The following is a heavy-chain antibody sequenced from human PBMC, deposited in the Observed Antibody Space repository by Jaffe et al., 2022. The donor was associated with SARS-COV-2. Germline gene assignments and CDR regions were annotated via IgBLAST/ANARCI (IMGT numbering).Heavy chain of an antibody. V-gene: IGHV3-53*01. J-gene: IGHJ3*01. CDR2: IYSGGMT. D-gene: IGHD4-17*01. CDR3: ALYGGTTPDAFDV. CDR1: GFTVSSNY. Sequence: EVQLVESGGGLIQPGGSLRLSCAASGFTVSSNYMSWVRQAPGKGLEWVSVIYSGGMTYYADSVKGRFTISRDNSKNTVYLQMNSLRAEDTAVYYCALYGGTTPDAFDVWGQGTMVTVSS.